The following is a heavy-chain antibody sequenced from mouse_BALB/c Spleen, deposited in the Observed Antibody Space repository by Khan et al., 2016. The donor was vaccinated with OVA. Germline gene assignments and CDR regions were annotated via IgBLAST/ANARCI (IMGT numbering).Heavy chain of an antibody. CDR3: TRKDYYGSSRRYFDV. CDR1: GYTFTSYY. V-gene: IGHV1-53*01. Sequence: QVQLQQPGAELVKPGASVKLSCKASGYTFTSYYMYWVKQRPGQGLEWIGEINPSNGGTNFNEKFKSKATLTVDKLSSTAYMQLSSLTSEDSAVYYCTRKDYYGSSRRYFDVWGAGTTVTVSS. J-gene: IGHJ1*01. CDR2: INPSNGGT. D-gene: IGHD1-1*01.